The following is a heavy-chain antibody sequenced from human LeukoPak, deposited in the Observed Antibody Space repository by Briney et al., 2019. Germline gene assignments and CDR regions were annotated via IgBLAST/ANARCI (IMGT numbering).Heavy chain of an antibody. D-gene: IGHD2-21*02. J-gene: IGHJ6*03. CDR3: AKDQGLRKYYYYYYMDV. CDR2: ISFNGGAI. V-gene: IGHV3-9*01. CDR1: GFTFGDHA. Sequence: GGSLRLSCVGSGFTFGDHAMHWVRRAPGRGLEWIAGISFNGGAIGYADSVKGRFTISRDNANQSLYLQMNSLRVEDTALYFCAKDQGLRKYYYYYYMDVWGRGTTVIVS.